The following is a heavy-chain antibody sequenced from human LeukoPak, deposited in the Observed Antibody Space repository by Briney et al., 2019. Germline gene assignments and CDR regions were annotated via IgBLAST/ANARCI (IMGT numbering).Heavy chain of an antibody. J-gene: IGHJ4*02. Sequence: GGSLRLSCAASGFTFSSYGMSWVRQAPGKGLEWVSAISGSGGSTYYADSVKGRFTISRDNSKNTLYLQMNSLRAEDTAVYYCARDPPRYYDILTGSNIDYWGQGTLVTVSS. CDR1: GFTFSSYG. V-gene: IGHV3-23*01. CDR2: ISGSGGST. D-gene: IGHD3-9*01. CDR3: ARDPPRYYDILTGSNIDY.